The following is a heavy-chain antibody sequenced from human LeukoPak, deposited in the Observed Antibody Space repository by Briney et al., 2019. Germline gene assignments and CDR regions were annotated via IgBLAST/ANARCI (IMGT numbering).Heavy chain of an antibody. D-gene: IGHD5-12*01. V-gene: IGHV4-34*01. J-gene: IGHJ6*03. CDR2: INHSGST. CDR1: GGSFSGYY. Sequence: PSETLSLTCAVYGGSFSGYYWSWIRQPPGKGLEWIGEINHSGSTNYNPSLKSRVTISVDTSKNQFSLKLGSVTAADTAVYYCARDGPRTTIVNYYYYYMDVWGKGTTVTVSS. CDR3: ARDGPRTTIVNYYYYYMDV.